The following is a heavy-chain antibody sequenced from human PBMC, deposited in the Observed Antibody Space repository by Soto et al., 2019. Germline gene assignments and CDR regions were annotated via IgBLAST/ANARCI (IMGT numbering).Heavy chain of an antibody. D-gene: IGHD1-1*01. CDR1: GYTFTNYD. V-gene: IGHV1-18*04. CDR2: ISTERDLT. Sequence: QVRLVQSEGEVKKPGASVKVSCRASGYTFTNYDISWVRQVPGQGLEWMGWISTERDLTKYAQKFQGRVTMTTDTCTNTAYLEMKSLRFDDAAVYYCARDPTAIRASVYFDLWGRGTLVNVSS. J-gene: IGHJ2*01. CDR3: ARDPTAIRASVYFDL.